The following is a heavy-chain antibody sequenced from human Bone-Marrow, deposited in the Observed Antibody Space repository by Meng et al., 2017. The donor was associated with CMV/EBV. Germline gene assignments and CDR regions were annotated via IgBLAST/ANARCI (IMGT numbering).Heavy chain of an antibody. Sequence: GGSLRLSCKGSGFTFSTFEIAWVRQMPGKGLEWMGIIYPGDSDTRYSPSFQGQVTISADKSISTAYLQWSSLKASDTAMYYCARRTGGVGYCSSTSCSGAFDIWGRGTMVTVSS. CDR1: GFTFSTFE. V-gene: IGHV5-51*01. D-gene: IGHD2-2*01. J-gene: IGHJ3*02. CDR2: IYPGDSDT. CDR3: ARRTGGVGYCSSTSCSGAFDI.